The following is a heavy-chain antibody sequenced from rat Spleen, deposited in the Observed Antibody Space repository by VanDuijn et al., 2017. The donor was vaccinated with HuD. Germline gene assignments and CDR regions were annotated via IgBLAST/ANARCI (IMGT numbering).Heavy chain of an antibody. CDR2: ISYDGSST. Sequence: EVQLVESGGGLVQPGRSMKLSCAASGFTFSNYDMAWVRQAPKKGLEWVATISYDGSSTNYRDSVKGRFTVSRDNAKSTLYLQMDSLRSEDTATYYCATLPFDYWGQGVMVTVSS. CDR1: GFTFSNYD. J-gene: IGHJ2*01. V-gene: IGHV5-7*01. CDR3: ATLPFDY.